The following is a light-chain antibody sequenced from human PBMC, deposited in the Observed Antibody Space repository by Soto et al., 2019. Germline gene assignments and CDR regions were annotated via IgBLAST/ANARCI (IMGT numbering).Light chain of an antibody. CDR1: QSIGDN. V-gene: IGKV1-39*01. CDR2: AAS. Sequence: DIQMTQSPSSLSASVGDRVTITCRASQSIGDNLNWYQQKPGTGPNLLIYAASSLQSGVPSRFSGSGSGTDFNLTISNLQPEDFVSYCCQQSFNTHPTFGGGTKVAI. J-gene: IGKJ4*01. CDR3: QQSFNTHPT.